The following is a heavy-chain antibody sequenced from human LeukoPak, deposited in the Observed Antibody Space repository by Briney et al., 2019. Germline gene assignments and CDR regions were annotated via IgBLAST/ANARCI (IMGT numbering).Heavy chain of an antibody. CDR3: ARHSPQSTLRFLEWLASGEYYFDY. V-gene: IGHV4-38-2*01. CDR1: GYSISSGYY. J-gene: IGHJ4*02. Sequence: PSETLSLTCAVSGYSISSGYYWGWIRQPPGKGLEWIGSIYHSGSTYYNPSLKSRVTISVDTSKKQFSLKLSSVTAADTAVYYCARHSPQSTLRFLEWLASGEYYFDYWGQGTLVTVSS. CDR2: IYHSGST. D-gene: IGHD3-3*01.